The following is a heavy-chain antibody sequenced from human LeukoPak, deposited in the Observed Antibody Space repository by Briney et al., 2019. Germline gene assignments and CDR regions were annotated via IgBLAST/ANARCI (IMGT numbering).Heavy chain of an antibody. Sequence: PSETLSLTCSISGGSISSFYWSWIRQPAGKGLEWIGRISTRGNTDYNPSLKSRVTLSVDTSNNQFSLKLSSVTAADTAVYYCARGPHTSAAPLDYWGQGTLVTVSS. CDR3: ARGPHTSAAPLDY. D-gene: IGHD6-13*01. CDR2: ISTRGNT. V-gene: IGHV4-4*07. J-gene: IGHJ4*02. CDR1: GGSISSFY.